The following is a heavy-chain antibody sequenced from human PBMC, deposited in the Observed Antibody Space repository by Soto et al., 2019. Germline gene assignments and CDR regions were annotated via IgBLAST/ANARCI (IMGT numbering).Heavy chain of an antibody. Sequence: QVQLVQSGAEVKKPGTSVKVSCKTSGYTFTGYYMHWVRQAPGQGREWMGWINPNSGDTNYAQKFQGRVTMCRDTSSSAAHVELSRLRSDDKGVHYCARVHWNYVSVWFGHWWQGGLVTVCS. CDR1: GYTFTGYY. V-gene: IGHV1-2*02. CDR3: ARVHWNYVSVWFGH. CDR2: INPNSGDT. D-gene: IGHD1-7*01. J-gene: IGHJ5*02.